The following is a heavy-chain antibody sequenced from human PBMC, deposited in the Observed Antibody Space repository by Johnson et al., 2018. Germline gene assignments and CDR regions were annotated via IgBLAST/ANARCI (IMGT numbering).Heavy chain of an antibody. D-gene: IGHD3-10*01. J-gene: IGHJ6*02. V-gene: IGHV3-30*03. Sequence: QVQLVESGGGVVQPGRSXRLSCAASGFTFSSYGMHWVRQAPGKGLEWVAVISYDGSNKYYADSVKGRFTISRDNSKKTLYLQVNSLRAEETAVYYCARDIVVYYYGSGNYYDMDVWGQVTTVTVSS. CDR3: ARDIVVYYYGSGNYYDMDV. CDR1: GFTFSSYG. CDR2: ISYDGSNK.